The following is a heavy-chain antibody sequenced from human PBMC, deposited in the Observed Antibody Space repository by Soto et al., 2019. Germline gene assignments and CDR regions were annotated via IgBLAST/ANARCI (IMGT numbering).Heavy chain of an antibody. CDR1: GFTVSSNY. J-gene: IGHJ6*02. D-gene: IGHD3-3*01. Sequence: GSLRLSCAASGFTVSSNYMSWVRQAPGKGLEWVSVIYSGGSTYYADSVKGRFTISRDNSKSTLYLQMNSLRAEDTAVYYCARGRDYDFWSGGLGGGYGMDVWGQGTTVTVSS. V-gene: IGHV3-53*01. CDR3: ARGRDYDFWSGGLGGGYGMDV. CDR2: IYSGGST.